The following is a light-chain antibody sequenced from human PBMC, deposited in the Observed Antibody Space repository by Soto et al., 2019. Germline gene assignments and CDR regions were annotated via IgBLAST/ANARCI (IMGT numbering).Light chain of an antibody. CDR3: AAWDDSLSGRV. CDR1: TSNIGSNY. V-gene: IGLV1-47*01. J-gene: IGLJ2*01. CDR2: MNN. Sequence: QSVLTQPPSASGTPGQRVTISCSGSTSNIGSNYVYWYQQLPGTAPKLLIYMNNQRLSGVPDRFSGSKSGTSASLAISGLRSEDEADYYCAAWDDSLSGRVFGGGTKVTVL.